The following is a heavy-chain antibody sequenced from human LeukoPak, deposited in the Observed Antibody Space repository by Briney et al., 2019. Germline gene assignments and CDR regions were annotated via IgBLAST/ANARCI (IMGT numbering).Heavy chain of an antibody. CDR2: IYYSGST. CDR3: ARDLLNEGNHLDY. CDR1: GVSISSGDYY. V-gene: IGHV4-30-4*01. J-gene: IGHJ4*02. D-gene: IGHD4-23*01. Sequence: SETLSLTCTVSGVSISSGDYYWSWIRQPPGKGLEWIGYIYYSGSTYYNPSLKSRVTISVDTSKNQFSLKLSSVTAADTAVYYCARDLLNEGNHLDYWGQGTLVTVSS.